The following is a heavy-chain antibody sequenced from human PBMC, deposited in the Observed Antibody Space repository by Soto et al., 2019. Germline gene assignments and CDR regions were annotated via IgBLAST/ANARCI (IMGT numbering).Heavy chain of an antibody. CDR3: ARGGVVAATDDAFDI. CDR1: GGSISSYY. Sequence: ETLSLTRTVSGGSISSYYWSWIRQPPGKGLEWIGYIYYSGSTNYNPSLKSRVTISVETSKNQFSLKLSSVTAADTAVYYCARGGVVAATDDAFDIWGQGTMVTVSS. CDR2: IYYSGST. V-gene: IGHV4-59*01. D-gene: IGHD2-15*01. J-gene: IGHJ3*02.